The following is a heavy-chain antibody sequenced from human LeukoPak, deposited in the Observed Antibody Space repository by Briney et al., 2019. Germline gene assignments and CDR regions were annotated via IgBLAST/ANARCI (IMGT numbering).Heavy chain of an antibody. V-gene: IGHV3-23*01. Sequence: GGSLRLSCAASGFTFSSYAMSWVRQAPGKGPEWVSGISGIGSSTYYADSVKGRFTISRDNSKNTLYLQMNSLRADDTAVYYCAKSQAGYFDYWGQGTLVTVSS. CDR1: GFTFSSYA. CDR2: ISGIGSST. CDR3: AKSQAGYFDY. J-gene: IGHJ4*02. D-gene: IGHD6-13*01.